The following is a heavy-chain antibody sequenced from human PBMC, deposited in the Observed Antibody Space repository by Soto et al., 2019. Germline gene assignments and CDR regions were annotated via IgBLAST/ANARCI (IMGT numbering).Heavy chain of an antibody. V-gene: IGHV4-30-2*01. J-gene: IGHJ5*02. Sequence: PSETLSLTCAVSGGSMSSGNYAWSWIRQPPGKGPEWIGYIYDHGNPYYSPSLKSRVSISVDRSKNQFSLKLTSVTAADTAVYYCARGPGGGSNWFDPWGQGTLVTVSS. D-gene: IGHD2-15*01. CDR2: IYDHGNP. CDR1: GGSMSSGNYA. CDR3: ARGPGGGSNWFDP.